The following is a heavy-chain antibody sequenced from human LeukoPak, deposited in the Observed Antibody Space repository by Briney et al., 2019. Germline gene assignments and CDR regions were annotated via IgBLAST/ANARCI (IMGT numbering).Heavy chain of an antibody. CDR2: ISGSGGST. D-gene: IGHD5-18*01. J-gene: IGHJ4*02. Sequence: PGGSLRLSCAASGFTFSSYAMSWVRQAPGKGLEWVSAISGSGGSTYYADSVKGRFTISRDNSKNTLYLQMNSLRAEDTAMYYCAEALQAIQLWSPFDYWGQGTLVTVSS. CDR3: AEALQAIQLWSPFDY. CDR1: GFTFSSYA. V-gene: IGHV3-23*01.